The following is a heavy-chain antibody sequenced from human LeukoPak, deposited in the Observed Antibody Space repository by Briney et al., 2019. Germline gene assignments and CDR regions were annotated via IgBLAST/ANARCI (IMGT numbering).Heavy chain of an antibody. Sequence: PGLALRLSCAASGFTFSSYGMHWVRQAPGKGLEWVAFIRYDGSNKYYADSVKGRFTISRDNSKNTLYLQMNSLRAEDTAVYYCAKGRTGYFDYWGQGTLVTVSS. V-gene: IGHV3-30*02. CDR1: GFTFSSYG. CDR3: AKGRTGYFDY. CDR2: IRYDGSNK. J-gene: IGHJ4*02. D-gene: IGHD2-8*02.